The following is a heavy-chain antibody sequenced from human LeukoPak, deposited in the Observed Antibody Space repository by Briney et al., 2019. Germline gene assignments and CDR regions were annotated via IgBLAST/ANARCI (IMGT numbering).Heavy chain of an antibody. CDR3: ARDQGGWYYDFWSGYLDY. Sequence: PGGSLRLSCAASGFTFSSYAMHWVRQAPGKGLEWVAVISYDGSNKYYADSVKGRFTISRDNSKNTLYLQMNSLRAEDTAVYYCARDQGGWYYDFWSGYLDYWGQGTLVTVSS. V-gene: IGHV3-30-3*01. CDR2: ISYDGSNK. CDR1: GFTFSSYA. D-gene: IGHD3-3*01. J-gene: IGHJ4*02.